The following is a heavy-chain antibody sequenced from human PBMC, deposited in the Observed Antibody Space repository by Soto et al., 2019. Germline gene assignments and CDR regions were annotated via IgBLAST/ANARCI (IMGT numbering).Heavy chain of an antibody. J-gene: IGHJ6*02. D-gene: IGHD2-21*01. CDR2: IIPMFGKP. CDR1: GGTFSSYA. CDR3: ARGFRDGYFYAMDV. Sequence: QVLLVQSGAEVKKSGSSVKVSCKASGGTFSSYAINWVRQAPGQGLEWMGGIIPMFGKPNYAENFQGRVTISADESTMTAYMELSSLTSDDAAGYYCARGFRDGYFYAMDVWGQGTTVTVS. V-gene: IGHV1-69*01.